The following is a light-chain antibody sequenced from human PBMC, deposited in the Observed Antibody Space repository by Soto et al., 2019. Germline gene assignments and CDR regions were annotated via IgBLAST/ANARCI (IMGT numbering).Light chain of an antibody. V-gene: IGLV2-8*01. CDR3: SSYAGSNLV. Sequence: QSALTQPPSASGSPGQSVTISCTGTSSDVGGYNYVSWYQQHPGKDPKVMIYEVSKRPSGVPDRFSVSKSGNTASLTVSGLQAEDEADYYCSSYAGSNLVFGGGTKLTVL. J-gene: IGLJ2*01. CDR2: EVS. CDR1: SSDVGGYNY.